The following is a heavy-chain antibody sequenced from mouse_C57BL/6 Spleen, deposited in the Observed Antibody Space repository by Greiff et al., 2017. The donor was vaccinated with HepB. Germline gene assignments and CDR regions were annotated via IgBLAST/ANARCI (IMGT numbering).Heavy chain of an antibody. CDR1: GYTFTSYW. CDR3: ARSPLYYYGSHWYFDV. V-gene: IGHV1-64*01. CDR2: IHPNSGST. Sequence: VQLQQPGAELVKPGASVKLSCKASGYTFTSYWMHWVKQRPGQGLEWIGMIHPNSGSTNYNEKFKSKATLTVDKSSSTAYMQLSSLTSEDSAVYYCARSPLYYYGSHWYFDVWGTGTTVTVSS. J-gene: IGHJ1*03. D-gene: IGHD1-1*01.